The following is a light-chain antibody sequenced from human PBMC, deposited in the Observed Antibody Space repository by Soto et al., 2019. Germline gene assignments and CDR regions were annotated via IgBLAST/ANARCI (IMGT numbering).Light chain of an antibody. V-gene: IGKV1-5*01. CDR1: QSVSGW. CDR3: QRYSTLSGR. CDR2: DAS. J-gene: IGKJ1*01. Sequence: DIQMTQSPSTLSSSVGDTVTVTCRASQSVSGWLAWYQQKPGEAPKILIYDASALPRGVPSRFSGSGSGTKFTLSSARLQADYFSTYYCQRYSTLSGRFRPGTKVEI.